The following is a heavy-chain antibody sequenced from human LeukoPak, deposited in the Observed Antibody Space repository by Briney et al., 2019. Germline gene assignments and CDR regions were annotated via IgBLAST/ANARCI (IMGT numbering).Heavy chain of an antibody. D-gene: IGHD3-3*01. J-gene: IGHJ6*02. Sequence: SETLSLTCTVSGGSISSNNYYWGWIRQPPGKGLEWIGSIYYSGSTYYNPSLKSRVTISVDTSKNQFSLKLSSVTAADTAVYYCARSASIFGRGYGMDVWGQGTTVTVSS. CDR3: ARSASIFGRGYGMDV. CDR2: IYYSGST. CDR1: GGSISSNNYY. V-gene: IGHV4-39*01.